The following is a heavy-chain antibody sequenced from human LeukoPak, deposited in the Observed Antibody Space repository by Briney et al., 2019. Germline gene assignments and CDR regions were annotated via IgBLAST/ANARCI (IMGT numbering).Heavy chain of an antibody. D-gene: IGHD2-2*01. V-gene: IGHV4-39*01. Sequence: SETLSLTCTVSGGSISSSSYYWGWIRQPPGKGLEWIGSIYYSGSTYYNPSLKSRVTISVDTSKNQFSLKLSSVTAADTAVYCCARYCSSTSCYTDYWGRGTLVTVSS. CDR1: GGSISSSSYY. CDR2: IYYSGST. J-gene: IGHJ4*02. CDR3: ARYCSSTSCYTDY.